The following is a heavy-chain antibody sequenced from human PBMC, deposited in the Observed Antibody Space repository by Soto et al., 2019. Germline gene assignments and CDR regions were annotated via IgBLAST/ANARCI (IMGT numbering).Heavy chain of an antibody. V-gene: IGHV3-23*01. D-gene: IGHD2-15*01. Sequence: PGGSLRLSCAASGFTFTSYAMSWVRQAPGKGLEWVSAISSSGGSTYYGDSVEGRFTISRDNSKNTLFLQMNSLRVEDTAVYYCARGFCSGGRCREDSWGQGALVTVSS. CDR1: GFTFTSYA. J-gene: IGHJ4*02. CDR2: ISSSGGST. CDR3: ARGFCSGGRCREDS.